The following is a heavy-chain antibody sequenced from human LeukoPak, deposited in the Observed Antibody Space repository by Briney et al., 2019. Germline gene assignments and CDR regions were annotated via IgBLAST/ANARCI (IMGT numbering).Heavy chain of an antibody. CDR2: ISYDGSNK. J-gene: IGHJ6*02. CDR3: AKTHSYPNYGDLYYYCGMDV. CDR1: GFTFSSYG. V-gene: IGHV3-30*18. D-gene: IGHD4-17*01. Sequence: GGSLGLSCAASGFTFSSYGMHWVRQAPGKGLEWVAVISYDGSNKYYADSVKGRFTISRDNSKNTLYLQMNSLRAEDTAVYYCAKTHSYPNYGDLYYYCGMDVWGQGTTVTVSS.